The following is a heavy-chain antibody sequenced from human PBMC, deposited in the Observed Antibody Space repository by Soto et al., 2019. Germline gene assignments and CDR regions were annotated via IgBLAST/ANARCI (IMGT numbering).Heavy chain of an antibody. J-gene: IGHJ4*02. D-gene: IGHD3-10*01. CDR3: ARGGTMVRGGFSDY. Sequence: QVQLQQWGAGLLKPSETLSRTCAVYGGSFSDYYWSWIRQPPGKGLEWIGEINHSGSSNYNPSLKSRVTISVDKSKNQFSLKLYSVTAADTAVYCCARGGTMVRGGFSDYWGQGTLVTVSS. CDR2: INHSGSS. CDR1: GGSFSDYY. V-gene: IGHV4-34*01.